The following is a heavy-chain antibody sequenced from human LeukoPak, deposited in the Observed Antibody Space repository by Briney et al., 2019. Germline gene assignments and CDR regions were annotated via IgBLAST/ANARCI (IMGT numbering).Heavy chain of an antibody. CDR2: IRSKAYRGTT. J-gene: IGHJ6*02. Sequence: GGSLRLSCSTSGFTFGDHAMSWVRQAPGKGLEWVGFIRSKAYRGTTEYAPSVRGRFSISRDDSNSIAHLQMNTLQTEDTAVYYCARGPIQLWIHNAMDVWGQGTTVTVSS. V-gene: IGHV3-49*04. CDR1: GFTFGDHA. D-gene: IGHD5-18*01. CDR3: ARGPIQLWIHNAMDV.